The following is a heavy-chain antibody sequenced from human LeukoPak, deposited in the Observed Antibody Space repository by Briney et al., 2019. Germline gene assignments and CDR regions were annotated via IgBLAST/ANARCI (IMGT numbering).Heavy chain of an antibody. CDR2: IYDSGST. CDR1: GGSIRDYY. J-gene: IGHJ3*02. Sequence: SETLSHTCTVAGGSIRDYYLSWIRQPPGKGLEWIGYIYDSGSTNYNPSLKSRVTISVDTSKKYLSLKLSSVTAADTAVYYCARQAVVPAAPDAFDIWGQGTMVTVSS. CDR3: ARQAVVPAAPDAFDI. D-gene: IGHD2-2*01. V-gene: IGHV4-59*08.